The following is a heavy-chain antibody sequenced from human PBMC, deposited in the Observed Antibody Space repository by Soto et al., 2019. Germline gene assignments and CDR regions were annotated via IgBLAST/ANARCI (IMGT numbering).Heavy chain of an antibody. D-gene: IGHD3-10*01. V-gene: IGHV4-34*01. Sequence: PSETLSLTCAVYDGSCSGYYWSGIRQPPGKGLEWIGEINHSGSTNYNPSLKSRVTISVDTSKNQFSLKLSSVTAADTAVYYCARAKWFGELLPFDYWGQGTLVTVSS. CDR3: ARAKWFGELLPFDY. CDR2: INHSGST. CDR1: DGSCSGYY. J-gene: IGHJ4*02.